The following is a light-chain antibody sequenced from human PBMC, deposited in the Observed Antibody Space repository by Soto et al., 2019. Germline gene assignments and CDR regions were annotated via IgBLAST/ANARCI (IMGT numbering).Light chain of an antibody. CDR2: RNN. CDR3: AAWDDSLSGRV. Sequence: QLVLTQPPSASGTPGQRVTISCSGSSSNIGSNYVYWYQQLPETAPKLLIYRNNQRPSGVPDRFSGSKSGTSASLAISGLRSEDEADYYCAAWDDSLSGRVFGGGTKVTVL. J-gene: IGLJ2*01. CDR1: SSNIGSNY. V-gene: IGLV1-47*01.